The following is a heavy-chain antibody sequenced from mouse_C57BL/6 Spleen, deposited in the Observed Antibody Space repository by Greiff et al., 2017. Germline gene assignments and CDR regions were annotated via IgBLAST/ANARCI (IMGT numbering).Heavy chain of an antibody. CDR1: GYALSSYW. V-gene: IGHV1-80*01. D-gene: IGHD2-5*01. CDR2: IYPGDGDT. J-gene: IGHJ4*01. Sequence: VQLQQSGAELVKPGASVQFSCKASGYALSSYWMNWVKQRPGQGLEWIGQIYPGDGDTNDNGKFKGKDTLTADTSSRTAYMQLSSLTSEGSAVYVCARSSSNTCAMDYWGQGAAVTVSS. CDR3: ARSSSNTCAMDY.